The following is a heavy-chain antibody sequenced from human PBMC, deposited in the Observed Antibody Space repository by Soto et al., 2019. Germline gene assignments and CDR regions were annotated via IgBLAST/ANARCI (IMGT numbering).Heavy chain of an antibody. V-gene: IGHV5-10-1*01. Sequence: PGESLKISCKGSGYSFARYSITWVRQKPGKGLEWMGRIDPSDSQTYYSPSFRGHVTISVTKSITTVFLKLSSVSAEDTAIYYCARGTRALITSFFAYWGQGLPVTVSS. CDR3: ARGTRALITSFFAY. J-gene: IGHJ4*02. D-gene: IGHD3-3*01. CDR2: IDPSDSQT. CDR1: GYSFARYS.